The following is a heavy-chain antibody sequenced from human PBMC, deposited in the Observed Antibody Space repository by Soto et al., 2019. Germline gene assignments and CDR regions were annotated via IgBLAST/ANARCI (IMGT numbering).Heavy chain of an antibody. CDR3: ARHGGYCTNGVCSYYYYGMDV. D-gene: IGHD2-8*01. Sequence: PGESLKISCKGSGYSFTSYWIGWVRQMPGKGLEWMGIIYPGDSDTRYSPSFQGQVTISADKSISTAYLHWSSLKASDTAMYYCARHGGYCTNGVCSYYYYGMDVWGQGTTVTVSS. V-gene: IGHV5-51*01. J-gene: IGHJ6*02. CDR2: IYPGDSDT. CDR1: GYSFTSYW.